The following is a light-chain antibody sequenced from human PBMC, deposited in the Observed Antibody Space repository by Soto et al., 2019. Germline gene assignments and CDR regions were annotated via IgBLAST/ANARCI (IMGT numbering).Light chain of an antibody. CDR3: QHYNSYPWT. V-gene: IGKV1-5*03. CDR1: QSIRSW. J-gene: IGKJ1*01. Sequence: DIQMTQSPSILSASVGDRVTITCRASQSIRSWLAWHQQKRGKAPNLLIHKASHLESGVPSRFSGSGSGTEFTLTISSLQPGDYATYYCQHYNSYPWTFGQGTKVDIK. CDR2: KAS.